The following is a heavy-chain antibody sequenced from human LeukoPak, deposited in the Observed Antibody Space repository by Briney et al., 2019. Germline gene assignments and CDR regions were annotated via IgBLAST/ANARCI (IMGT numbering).Heavy chain of an antibody. V-gene: IGHV1-24*01. J-gene: IGHJ3*02. Sequence: ASVKVSCKVSGYSLTELSMHWVRQSLGKGLEGMGAFDPGDAETIYAQNFQGRGTLTEDTSTDTAYMELTSLRAEDTALYYCATFVPYSDNSDFYIHAFHIWGRGTMVTVSS. CDR1: GYSLTELS. D-gene: IGHD3-22*01. CDR2: FDPGDAET. CDR3: ATFVPYSDNSDFYIHAFHI.